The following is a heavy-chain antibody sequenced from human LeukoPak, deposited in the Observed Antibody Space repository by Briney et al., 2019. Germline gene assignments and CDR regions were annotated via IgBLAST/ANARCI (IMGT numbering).Heavy chain of an antibody. V-gene: IGHV3-23*01. Sequence: PGGSLRLSCAASGFTFSSYAMSWVRQAPGKGLEWVSAISGSGGSTYYADSVKGRFTISRDNSKNTLYLQMNSLRAEDTAVYYCARAERSGGILNLDYWGQGTLVTVSS. CDR1: GFTFSSYA. CDR2: ISGSGGST. J-gene: IGHJ4*02. CDR3: ARAERSGGILNLDY. D-gene: IGHD2-15*01.